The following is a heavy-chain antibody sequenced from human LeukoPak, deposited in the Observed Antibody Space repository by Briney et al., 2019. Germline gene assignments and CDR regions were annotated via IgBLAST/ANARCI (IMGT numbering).Heavy chain of an antibody. Sequence: PSETLSLTCTVSGGSISSSSYYWGWIRQPPGKGLEWIGSIYYSGSTYYNPSLKSRVTISVDTSKNQFSLKLSSVTAADTAVYYCARDPFFGSSSWYDPGDAFDIWGQGTMVTVSS. D-gene: IGHD6-13*01. CDR3: ARDPFFGSSSWYDPGDAFDI. CDR2: IYYSGST. J-gene: IGHJ3*02. V-gene: IGHV4-39*02. CDR1: GGSISSSSYY.